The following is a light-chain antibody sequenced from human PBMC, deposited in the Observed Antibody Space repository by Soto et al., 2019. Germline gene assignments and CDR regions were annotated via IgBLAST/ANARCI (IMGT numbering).Light chain of an antibody. J-gene: IGKJ4*01. CDR2: DAS. CDR1: RAINTY. CDR3: QQCSSWPLT. V-gene: IGKV3-11*01. Sequence: EIVLTQSPATLSLSPGERATLSCRASRAINTYLAWHQQKRGQALRLLIYDASNRTTGIPARFSGGGSGTDFTLSTSSLDTDDFAVYYCQQCSSWPLTFGGGTKVEI.